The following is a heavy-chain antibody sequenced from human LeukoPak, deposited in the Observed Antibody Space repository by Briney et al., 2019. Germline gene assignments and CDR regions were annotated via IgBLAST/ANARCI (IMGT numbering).Heavy chain of an antibody. CDR1: GDSVSSNSAA. CDR2: TYYRSEWYN. J-gene: IGHJ4*02. Sequence: SQTLSLTCAISGDSVSSNSAAWNWIRQSPSRGLEWLGRTYYRSEWYNDYAVSVKSRITINPDTSKNQLSLQLNSVTPKDTAAYYCARDRESSKIFDYWGQGTLVTVSS. CDR3: ARDRESSKIFDY. D-gene: IGHD6-13*01. V-gene: IGHV6-1*01.